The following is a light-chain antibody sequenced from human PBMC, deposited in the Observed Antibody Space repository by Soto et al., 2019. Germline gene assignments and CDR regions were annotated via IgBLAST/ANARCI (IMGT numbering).Light chain of an antibody. V-gene: IGKV1-17*01. CDR1: QRIGSY. CDR3: LQHNSYPQT. Sequence: DIRMTKSPSSLSASVGDSVTITCRASQRIGSYVNWYQQKPGKAPKLLIYAATNLEEGVPSRFSGSGSGTEITLTISSLQPEDFATYYCLQHNSYPQTFGQGTKVDI. J-gene: IGKJ1*01. CDR2: AAT.